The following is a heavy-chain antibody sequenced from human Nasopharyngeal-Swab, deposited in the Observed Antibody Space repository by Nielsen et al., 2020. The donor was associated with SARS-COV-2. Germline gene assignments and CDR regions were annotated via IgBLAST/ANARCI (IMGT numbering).Heavy chain of an antibody. CDR1: GFTFSSFG. CDR2: IAHDASNK. J-gene: IGHJ4*02. Sequence: GESLKISCAASGFTFSSFGMHWVRQAPGKGLEWVAFIAHDASNKYYADSVKGRFTISRDNSKGSLFLQMNSLRTEDTGFYYCAKDIAASGLGQYYFDFWGQGTLVTVSS. D-gene: IGHD6-6*01. V-gene: IGHV3-30*18. CDR3: AKDIAASGLGQYYFDF.